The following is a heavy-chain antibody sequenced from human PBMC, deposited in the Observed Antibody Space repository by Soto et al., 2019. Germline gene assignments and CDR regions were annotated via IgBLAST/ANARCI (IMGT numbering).Heavy chain of an antibody. J-gene: IGHJ3*01. CDR1: GYTFTGYG. D-gene: IGHD2-15*01. V-gene: IGHV1-18*01. CDR3: GRDGSGGIIDS. Sequence: QVQLVQSGAEVKKPGASVKVSCKTSGYTFTGYGINWVRQAPGQGLEWMGWISVFNGNTKYGQNIQDRVIMTTDTSTSTAYMELRSLRSDDTAVYFCGRDGSGGIIDSWGQGTRLIVSS. CDR2: ISVFNGNT.